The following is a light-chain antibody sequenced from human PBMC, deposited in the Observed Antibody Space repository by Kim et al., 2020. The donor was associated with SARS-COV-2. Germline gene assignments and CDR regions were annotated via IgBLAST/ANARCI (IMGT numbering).Light chain of an antibody. CDR2: EAS. Sequence: DIQMTQSPSTLSASVGDRVTITCRASQSISSWLAWYQQKPGEAPKLLIYEASSLESGVPSRFSGSGSGTLFTLTISSLQPDDFATYYCQQYNSYSPTFGQGTKVDIK. CDR3: QQYNSYSPT. CDR1: QSISSW. J-gene: IGKJ1*01. V-gene: IGKV1-5*03.